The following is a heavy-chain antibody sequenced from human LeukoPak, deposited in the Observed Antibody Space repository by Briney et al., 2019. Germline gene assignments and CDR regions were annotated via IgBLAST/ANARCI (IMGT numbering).Heavy chain of an antibody. CDR2: IKQDGSEK. CDR3: GSRYSSSDH. D-gene: IGHD6-6*01. Sequence: QTGGSLRLSCAASGFTFSSYWMSWLRQAPGKGLEWVANIKQDGSEKYYVDSVKGRFTISRDNAKNSLYLQMSSLRAEDTAVYYCGSRYSSSDHWGQGTLVTVSS. J-gene: IGHJ4*02. V-gene: IGHV3-7*01. CDR1: GFTFSSYW.